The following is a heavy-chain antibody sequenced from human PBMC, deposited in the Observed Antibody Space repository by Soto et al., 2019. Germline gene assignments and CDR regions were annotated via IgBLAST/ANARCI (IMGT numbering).Heavy chain of an antibody. CDR3: AKNGGGRQQLRLYYYGMDV. Sequence: PGGSLRLSCAASGFTFSSYAMSWVCQAPGKGLEWVSAISGSGGSTYYADSVKGRFTISRDNSKNTLYLQMNSLRAEDTAVYYCAKNGGGRQQLRLYYYGMDVWGQGTTVTVSS. CDR1: GFTFSSYA. CDR2: ISGSGGST. D-gene: IGHD6-13*01. V-gene: IGHV3-23*01. J-gene: IGHJ6*02.